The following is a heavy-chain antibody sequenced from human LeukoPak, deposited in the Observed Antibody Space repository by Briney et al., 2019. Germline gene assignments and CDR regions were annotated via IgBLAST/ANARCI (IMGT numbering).Heavy chain of an antibody. CDR3: ASGWGGVVYAFDI. CDR1: GFTVSSNS. CDR2: IYSGGNT. J-gene: IGHJ3*02. V-gene: IGHV3-53*05. Sequence: PGGSLRLSCTVSGFTVSSNSMSWVRQAPGKGLEWVSFIYSGGNTHYSDSVKGRFTISRDNSKNTLYLQLNSLRAEDTAVYYCASGWGGVVYAFDIWGQGTMVTVSS. D-gene: IGHD2-8*02.